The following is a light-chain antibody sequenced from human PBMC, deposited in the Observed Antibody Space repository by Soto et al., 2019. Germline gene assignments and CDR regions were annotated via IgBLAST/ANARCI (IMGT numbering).Light chain of an antibody. CDR1: SSNIGSYY. J-gene: IGLJ2*01. V-gene: IGLV1-47*01. Sequence: QAVVTQPPSASGTPGQRVTISCSGSSSNIGSYYVYWYQQLPGTAPKLLIFGNNQRPSGVPDRFSGSKSGTSASLAISGLRSEDEADYYCCSYAGTYSPVLGGGTKLTVL. CDR3: CSYAGTYSPV. CDR2: GNN.